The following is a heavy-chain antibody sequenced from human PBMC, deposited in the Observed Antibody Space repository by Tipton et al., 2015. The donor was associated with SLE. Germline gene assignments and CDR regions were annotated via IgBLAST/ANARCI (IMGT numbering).Heavy chain of an antibody. CDR1: GGSISSYY. Sequence: TLSLTCTVSGGSISSYYWSLIRQPPGKGLEWIGYIYHSGSTNYNPSLKSRVTISVDTSKNQFSLKLSSVTAADTAVYYCARHNFDFWSGYPGYYFDYWGQGTLVTVSS. J-gene: IGHJ4*02. D-gene: IGHD3-3*01. CDR2: IYHSGST. CDR3: ARHNFDFWSGYPGYYFDY. V-gene: IGHV4-59*08.